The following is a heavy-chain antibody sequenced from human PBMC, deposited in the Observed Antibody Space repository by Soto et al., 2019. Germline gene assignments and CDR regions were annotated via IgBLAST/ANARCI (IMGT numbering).Heavy chain of an antibody. CDR3: ARLGPSNWFDP. J-gene: IGHJ5*02. V-gene: IGHV4-39*01. CDR1: GGSISSSSYY. CDR2: IYYSGST. Sequence: QLQLQESGPGLVKPSETLSLTCTVSGGSISSSSYYWGWIRQPPGKGLEWSGSIYYSGSTYYNPSLKSRVTISVDTSKNQFSLKLSSVTAADTAVYYCARLGPSNWFDPWGQGTLVTVSS.